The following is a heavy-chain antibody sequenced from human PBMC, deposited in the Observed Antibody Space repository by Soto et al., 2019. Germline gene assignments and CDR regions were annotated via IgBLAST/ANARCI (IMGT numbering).Heavy chain of an antibody. CDR3: ARDQGTYYYYGMDV. D-gene: IGHD1-7*01. Sequence: QVQLVESGGGVVQPGRSLRLSCAASGFTFSSYAMHWVRQAPGKGLEWVAVISYDGSNKYYADSVKGRFTISRDNSKNTLYLQMNSLRAEDTAVYYCARDQGTYYYYGMDVWGQGTTVTVS. J-gene: IGHJ6*02. V-gene: IGHV3-30-3*01. CDR2: ISYDGSNK. CDR1: GFTFSSYA.